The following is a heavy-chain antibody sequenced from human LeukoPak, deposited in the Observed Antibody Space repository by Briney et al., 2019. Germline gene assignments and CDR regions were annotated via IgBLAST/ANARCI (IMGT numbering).Heavy chain of an antibody. CDR2: ISGSGGST. CDR1: GFTFSSYA. V-gene: IGHV3-23*01. CDR3: ARGGYCSGGSCYYYYYMDV. Sequence: GSLRLSCAASGFTFSSYAMSWVRQAPGKGLEWVSGISGSGGSTYYADSVKGRFTISRDNAKNSLYLQMNSLRAEDTAVYYCARGGYCSGGSCYYYYYMDVWGKGTTVTISS. D-gene: IGHD2-15*01. J-gene: IGHJ6*03.